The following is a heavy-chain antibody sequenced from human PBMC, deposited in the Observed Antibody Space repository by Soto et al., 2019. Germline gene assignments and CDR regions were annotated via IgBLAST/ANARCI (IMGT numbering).Heavy chain of an antibody. CDR2: ISGSGGST. J-gene: IGHJ4*02. Sequence: GGSLRLSCAASGFTFSSYAMHWVRQAPGKGLEWVSAISGSGGSTYYADSVKGRFTISRDNSKNTLYLQMNSLRAEDTAVYYCAKHRGDYVWGSYRYTSNYFGYWGQGTLVTVSS. V-gene: IGHV3-23*01. D-gene: IGHD3-16*02. CDR1: GFTFSSYA. CDR3: AKHRGDYVWGSYRYTSNYFGY.